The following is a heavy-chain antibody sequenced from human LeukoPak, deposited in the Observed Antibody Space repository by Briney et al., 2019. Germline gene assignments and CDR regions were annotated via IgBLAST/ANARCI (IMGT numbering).Heavy chain of an antibody. Sequence: PSETLSLTCAVYGGSFSGYYWSWIRQPPGKGLEWIGEISHSGSTNYNPSLKSRVTISVDTSKNQFSLKLSSVTAADTAVYYCARGYSSSWYYFDYWGQGTLVTVSS. D-gene: IGHD6-13*01. CDR2: ISHSGST. J-gene: IGHJ4*02. CDR3: ARGYSSSWYYFDY. V-gene: IGHV4-34*01. CDR1: GGSFSGYY.